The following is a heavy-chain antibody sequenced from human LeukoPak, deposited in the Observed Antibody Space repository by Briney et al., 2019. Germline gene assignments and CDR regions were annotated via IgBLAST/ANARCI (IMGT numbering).Heavy chain of an antibody. V-gene: IGHV3-48*04. CDR1: GFTFSSYW. Sequence: GGSLRLSSAASGFTFSSYWMSWVRQAPGKGLEWLSYINSGGNTLNYAGSVKGRFTISRDNAKNTLYLEMNNLGAEDTAVYYCARDSGPMTVVAWYFDLWGRGTLVTVSS. J-gene: IGHJ2*01. CDR2: INSGGNTL. CDR3: ARDSGPMTVVAWYFDL. D-gene: IGHD2-15*01.